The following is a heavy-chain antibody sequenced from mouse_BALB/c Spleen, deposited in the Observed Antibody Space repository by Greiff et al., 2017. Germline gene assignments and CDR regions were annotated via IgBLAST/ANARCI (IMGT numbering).Heavy chain of an antibody. CDR2: IRNKANGYTT. V-gene: IGHV7-3*02. Sequence: EVQGVESGGGLVQPGGSLRLSCATSGFTFADYYMSWVRQPPGKALEWLGFIRNKANGYTTEYSASVKGRFTISRDNSQSILYLQMNTLRAEDSATYYCARVYYEDYFDYWGQGTTLTVSS. CDR1: GFTFADYY. D-gene: IGHD2-4*01. CDR3: ARVYYEDYFDY. J-gene: IGHJ2*01.